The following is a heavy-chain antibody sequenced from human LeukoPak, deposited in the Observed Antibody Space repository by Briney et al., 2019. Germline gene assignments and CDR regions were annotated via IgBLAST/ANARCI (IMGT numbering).Heavy chain of an antibody. CDR1: EFIFSTYT. CDR3: AKHRRSSLVTTYFDA. J-gene: IGHJ4*02. CDR2: ISNDGSNK. D-gene: IGHD2-21*02. V-gene: IGHV3-30-3*02. Sequence: GRSLRLSCAASEFIFSTYTMHWVRQAPGKGLEWVALISNDGSNKYYADSVKGRFTISRDNSKNTLYLQLNSLRLNDTAIFYCAKHRRSSLVTTYFDAWGQGILVAVSS.